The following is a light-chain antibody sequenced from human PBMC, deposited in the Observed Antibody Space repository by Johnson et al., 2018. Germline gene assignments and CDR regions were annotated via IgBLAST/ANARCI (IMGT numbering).Light chain of an antibody. J-gene: IGLJ1*01. Sequence: QSVLTQPPSVYAAPGQKVTISCSGSSSNIGNNYVSWYQQLPGTAPKLLIYENNKRPSGIPDRFSGSKSGTSATLGITGLQTGEEADYYCGTWDSSLSAGNVFGTGTKVTVL. CDR2: ENN. CDR1: SSNIGNNY. CDR3: GTWDSSLSAGNV. V-gene: IGLV1-51*02.